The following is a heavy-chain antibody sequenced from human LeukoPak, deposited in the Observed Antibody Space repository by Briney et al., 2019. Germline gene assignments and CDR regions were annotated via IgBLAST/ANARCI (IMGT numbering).Heavy chain of an antibody. V-gene: IGHV4-61*02. Sequence: SQTLSLTCTFSGGSISSGSYYWSWIRQPAGKGLEWIGRIYTSGSTNYNPSLKSRVTISVDTSKNQFSLKLSSVTAADTAVYYCARGQWELPKLDYWGQGTLVTVSS. D-gene: IGHD1-26*01. CDR2: IYTSGST. J-gene: IGHJ4*02. CDR3: ARGQWELPKLDY. CDR1: GGSISSGSYY.